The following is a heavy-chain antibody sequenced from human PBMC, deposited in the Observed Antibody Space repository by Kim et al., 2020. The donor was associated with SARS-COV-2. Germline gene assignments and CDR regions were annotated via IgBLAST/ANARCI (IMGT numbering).Heavy chain of an antibody. Sequence: SQTLSLTCAISGDSVSSNSAAWNWIRQSPSRGLEWLGRTYYRSKWYNDYAVSVKSRITINPDTTKNQFSLQLNSVTPEDTAVYYCASGIAAAGISDAFDIWGQGTMVTVSS. CDR1: GDSVSSNSAA. D-gene: IGHD6-13*01. CDR3: ASGIAAAGISDAFDI. J-gene: IGHJ3*02. CDR2: TYYRSKWYN. V-gene: IGHV6-1*01.